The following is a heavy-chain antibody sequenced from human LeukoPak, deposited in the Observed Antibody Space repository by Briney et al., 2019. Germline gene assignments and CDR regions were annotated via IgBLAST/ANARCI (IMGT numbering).Heavy chain of an antibody. CDR3: ARTKTTVTTNDWFDP. CDR2: INPNGGGT. D-gene: IGHD4-17*01. CDR1: GYTFTGYY. V-gene: IGHV1-2*02. Sequence: ASVKVSCKASGYTFTGYYMHWVRQAPGQGLEWMGWINPNGGGTNYAQKFQGRVTMTRDTSISTAYMELSRLRSDDTAVYYCARTKTTVTTNDWFDPWGQGTLVTVSS. J-gene: IGHJ5*02.